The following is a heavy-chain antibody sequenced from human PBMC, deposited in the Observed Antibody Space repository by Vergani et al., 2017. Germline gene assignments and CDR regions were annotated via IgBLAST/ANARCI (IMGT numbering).Heavy chain of an antibody. V-gene: IGHV3-21*01. D-gene: IGHD3-3*01. CDR3: AREQGFGVGEDPRCYYYMDV. CDR1: GFTFSSYS. CDR2: ISSSSSYI. J-gene: IGHJ6*03. Sequence: EVQLVESGGGLVKPGGSLRLSCAASGFTFSSYSMNWVRQAPGKGLEWVSSISSSSSYIYYADSVKGRFTISRDNAKNSLYLQMNSLIAEDTAVYYCAREQGFGVGEDPRCYYYMDVWGKGTTVTVSS.